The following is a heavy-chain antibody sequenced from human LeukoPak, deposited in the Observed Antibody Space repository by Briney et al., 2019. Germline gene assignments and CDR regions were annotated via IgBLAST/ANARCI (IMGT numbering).Heavy chain of an antibody. Sequence: SETLSLTCTVSGGSISSSNYYWSWIRQRPGKGLEWIWYISYSGSTNYNPSLKSRVTISVDTSKNQFSLKLSSVTAADTAVYYCARASSGWYGLFDYWGQGTLVTVSS. V-gene: IGHV4-61*01. D-gene: IGHD6-19*01. CDR3: ARASSGWYGLFDY. J-gene: IGHJ4*02. CDR2: ISYSGST. CDR1: GGSISSSNYY.